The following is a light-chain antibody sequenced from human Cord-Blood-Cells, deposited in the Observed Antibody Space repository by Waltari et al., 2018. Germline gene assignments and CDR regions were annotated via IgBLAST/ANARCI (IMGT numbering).Light chain of an antibody. CDR3: QSADSSGTWV. CDR1: ALPKQY. V-gene: IGLV3-25*02. J-gene: IGLJ3*02. CDR2: KDS. Sequence: SYELTPPPSVSVSPGQTARITCSGDALPKQYAYWYQQKPGQAPVLVIYKDSERPSGIPERFSGSSSGTTVTLTISGVHAEDEADYDYQSADSSGTWVFGGGTKLTVL.